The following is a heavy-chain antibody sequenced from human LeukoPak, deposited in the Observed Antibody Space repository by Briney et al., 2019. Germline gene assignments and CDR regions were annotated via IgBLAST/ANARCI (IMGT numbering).Heavy chain of an antibody. V-gene: IGHV1-3*01. J-gene: IGHJ5*02. CDR2: INAGNGNT. Sequence: ASVKVSFKASGYTFTSYAMHWVRQAPGQRLEWMGWINAGNGNTKYSQKFQGRVTITRDTSASTAYMELSSLRSEETAVYYCARGLGYSSSWTNWFDPWGQGTLVTVSS. CDR3: ARGLGYSSSWTNWFDP. D-gene: IGHD6-13*01. CDR1: GYTFTSYA.